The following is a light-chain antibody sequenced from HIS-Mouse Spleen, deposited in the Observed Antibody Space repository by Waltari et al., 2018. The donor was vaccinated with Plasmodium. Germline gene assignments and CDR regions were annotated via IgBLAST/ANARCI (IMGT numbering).Light chain of an antibody. Sequence: SYELTQPPSVSVSPGQTARITCSGDALPKKYAYWYQQKSGQAPVVVIYEDSKRPSGITGRFSGSSSGTMATLTISGAQVEDEADYYCYSTDSSGNHRVFGGGTKLTVL. CDR2: EDS. CDR3: YSTDSSGNHRV. J-gene: IGLJ3*02. CDR1: ALPKKY. V-gene: IGLV3-10*01.